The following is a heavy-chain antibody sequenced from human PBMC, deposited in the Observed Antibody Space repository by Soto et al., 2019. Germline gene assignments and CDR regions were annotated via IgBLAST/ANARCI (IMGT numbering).Heavy chain of an antibody. CDR3: AREIGYSITWPAY. Sequence: QVQLVESGGGVVQPGRSLRLSCDVSGFSLGSYVMHWDRQAPGTGMEWVEVIGFDGKNENYGDSVKWRFTVARDNSRNTLDLQMTSLRVEDTAVYFCAREIGYSITWPAYWGQGTLVTVSS. CDR1: GFSLGSYV. D-gene: IGHD6-13*01. J-gene: IGHJ4*02. CDR2: IGFDGKNE. V-gene: IGHV3-33*01.